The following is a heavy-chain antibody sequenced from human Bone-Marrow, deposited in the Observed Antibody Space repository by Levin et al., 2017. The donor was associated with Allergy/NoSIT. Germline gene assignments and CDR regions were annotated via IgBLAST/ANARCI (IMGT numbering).Heavy chain of an antibody. V-gene: IGHV1-69*06. D-gene: IGHD3-3*01. Sequence: VASVKVSCKAFGGAFNGLPISWVRQAPGQGLEWIGGIIPISGTPNYAQNFQGRVTITADKSTSTFYMELASLRSEDTAVYYCARDSVTVALRFLNRGGWFHPWGQGTLVIVSS. CDR3: ARDSVTVALRFLNRGGWFHP. CDR2: IIPISGTP. CDR1: GGAFNGLP. J-gene: IGHJ5*02.